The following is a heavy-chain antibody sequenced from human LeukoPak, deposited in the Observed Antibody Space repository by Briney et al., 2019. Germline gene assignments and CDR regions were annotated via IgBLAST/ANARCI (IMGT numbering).Heavy chain of an antibody. V-gene: IGHV3-7*03. CDR1: GLTFINYW. J-gene: IGHJ4*02. CDR3: ARVEYSGSGNLY. Sequence: GGSLRLSCACFGLTFINYWMTWVRPVPGKGLEWVANINRDGSGKYYLPSVRGRFTISKDDAKDSLYLQMDSLRPEDTAIYYCARVEYSGSGNLYWGQGTLVTVSS. D-gene: IGHD1-26*01. CDR2: INRDGSGK.